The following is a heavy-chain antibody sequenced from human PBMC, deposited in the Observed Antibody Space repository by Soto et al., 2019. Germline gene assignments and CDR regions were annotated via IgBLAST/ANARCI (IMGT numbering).Heavy chain of an antibody. J-gene: IGHJ4*02. D-gene: IGHD6-13*01. CDR2: IDWDDDK. V-gene: IGHV2-70*11. CDR3: ARIPPPYSSSWYFDY. Sequence: GSGPTLVNPTQTLTLTCTFSGFSLSTSGMCVSWIRQPPGKALEWLARIDWDDDKYYSTSLKTRLTISKDTSKNQVVLTMTNMDPVDTATYYCARIPPPYSSSWYFDYWGQGTLVTVSS. CDR1: GFSLSTSGMC.